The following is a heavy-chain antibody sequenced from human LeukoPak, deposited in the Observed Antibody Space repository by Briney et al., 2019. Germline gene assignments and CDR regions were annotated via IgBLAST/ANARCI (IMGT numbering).Heavy chain of an antibody. CDR1: GFTFSSYG. J-gene: IGHJ4*02. V-gene: IGHV3-30*02. CDR2: IRYDGSNK. Sequence: GGSLRLSCAASGFTFSSYGMHWVRQAPGKGLEWVAFIRYDGSNKYYADSVKGRLTISRDNSKNTLYLQMNSLRAEDTAVYYCAKGFRSAGTTLTTFDYWGQGTLVTVSS. CDR3: AKGFRSAGTTLTTFDY. D-gene: IGHD1-7*01.